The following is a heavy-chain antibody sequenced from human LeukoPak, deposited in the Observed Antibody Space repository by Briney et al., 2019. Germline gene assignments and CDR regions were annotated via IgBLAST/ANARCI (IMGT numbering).Heavy chain of an antibody. J-gene: IGHJ3*02. V-gene: IGHV3-23*01. D-gene: IGHD3-10*01. Sequence: QPGGSLRLSCAASGFTFSSYAMSWVRQAPGKAPEWVSGISGSGGSTYSADSVKGRFTISRDNSKNTLYLQMNTLGAEDTAVYYCARSIYASGSFYTFDIWGQGTMVTVSS. CDR3: ARSIYASGSFYTFDI. CDR1: GFTFSSYA. CDR2: ISGSGGST.